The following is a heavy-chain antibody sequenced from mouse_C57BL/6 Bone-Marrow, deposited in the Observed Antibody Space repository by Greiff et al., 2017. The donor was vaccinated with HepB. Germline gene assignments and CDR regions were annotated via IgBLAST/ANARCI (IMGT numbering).Heavy chain of an antibody. CDR2: ISSGSSTI. Sequence: EVKLVESGGGLVKPGGSLKLSCAASGFTFSDYGMHWVRQAPEKGLEWVAYISSGSSTIYYADTVKGRFTISRDNAKNTLFLQMTSLRSEDTAMYYCARSLSTVVDWFAYWGQGTLVTVSA. D-gene: IGHD1-1*01. CDR3: ARSLSTVVDWFAY. V-gene: IGHV5-17*01. J-gene: IGHJ3*01. CDR1: GFTFSDYG.